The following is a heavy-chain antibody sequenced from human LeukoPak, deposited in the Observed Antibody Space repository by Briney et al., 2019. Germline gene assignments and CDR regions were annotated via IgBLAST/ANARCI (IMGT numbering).Heavy chain of an antibody. V-gene: IGHV3-43*02. CDR2: VTGDGRVT. Sequence: QPGGSLRLSCAGSGFTFDDYAVHWVRQAPGKGLEWISHVTGDGRVTYYADSVKGRFTISRDNSKDSLYLQMTSLRTEDTAYYYCAKSTSYFGSGTYLDSWGQGTLVTVSS. CDR3: AKSTSYFGSGTYLDS. J-gene: IGHJ4*02. D-gene: IGHD3-10*01. CDR1: GFTFDDYA.